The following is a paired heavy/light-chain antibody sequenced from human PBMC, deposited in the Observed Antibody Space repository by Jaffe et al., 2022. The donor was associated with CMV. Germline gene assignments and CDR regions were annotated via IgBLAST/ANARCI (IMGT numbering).Heavy chain of an antibody. CDR2: ISYDGSKK. V-gene: IGHV3-30*18. CDR3: AKEPPYTSSSYYYHGMDV. Sequence: QVQLVESAGGVVQPGRSLRLSCAASGFTFSSYGMHWVRQAPGKGLEWVAVISYDGSKKYYADSVKGRFTISRDNSKNTLFLQMNSLRAEDTAVYYCAKEPPYTSSSYYYHGMDVWGQGTTVTVSS. D-gene: IGHD6-6*01. J-gene: IGHJ6*02. CDR1: GFTFSSYG.
Light chain of an antibody. CDR1: QSISSY. CDR3: QQSYSTPPLT. J-gene: IGKJ4*01. CDR2: SAS. V-gene: IGKV1-39*01. Sequence: DIQMTQSPSSLSASVGDRVTITCRASQSISSYLNWYQQKPGKAPKLLIYSASSLQSGVPSRFIGSGSGTDFTLTISSLQPEDFATYYCQQSYSTPPLTFGGGTKVEIK.